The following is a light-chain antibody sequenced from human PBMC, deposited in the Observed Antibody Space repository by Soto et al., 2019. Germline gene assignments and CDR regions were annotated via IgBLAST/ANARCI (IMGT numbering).Light chain of an antibody. J-gene: IGKJ5*01. CDR3: QQYNNWPS. V-gene: IGKV3-15*01. Sequence: EVVMTQSPATLSVCPGGRSTLSCRASQTVSRNLAWYQQRPGQAPRLLIYDISNRAAGVPARFSGSGSETEFTLTIRSLQSEDFAVYFCQQYNNWPSFGQGTRLEIK. CDR1: QTVSRN. CDR2: DIS.